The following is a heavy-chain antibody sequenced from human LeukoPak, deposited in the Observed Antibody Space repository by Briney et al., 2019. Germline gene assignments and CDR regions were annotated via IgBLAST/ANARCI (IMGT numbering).Heavy chain of an antibody. D-gene: IGHD4-17*01. V-gene: IGHV3-23*01. CDR1: GFTFSSGA. Sequence: GGSLRLSCAASGFTFSSGAMSWVRQAPGKGLEWVSGISDGGGTTDYADAVKGRFTISRDKSKNTLFLQMNSLRAEDTAVYYCAKSYCDYLGYFDSWGQGPLVTVSS. J-gene: IGHJ4*02. CDR3: AKSYCDYLGYFDS. CDR2: ISDGGGTT.